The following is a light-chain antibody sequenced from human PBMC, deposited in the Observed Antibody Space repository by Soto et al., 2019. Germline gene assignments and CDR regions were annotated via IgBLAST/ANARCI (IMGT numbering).Light chain of an antibody. Sequence: EIVLTQSPGTLSLSPGERATLYCRASQSVSSNYLAWYQQTPGQAPSLLIYGASSRPTGIPDRFSGSGSGTDFTLTISRLEPEDLAVYYCQQYGSSPFTFGPGTKVDIK. CDR3: QQYGSSPFT. V-gene: IGKV3-20*01. CDR2: GAS. CDR1: QSVSSNY. J-gene: IGKJ3*01.